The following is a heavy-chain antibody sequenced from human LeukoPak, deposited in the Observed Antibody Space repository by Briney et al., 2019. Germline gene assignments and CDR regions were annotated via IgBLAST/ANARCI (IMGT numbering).Heavy chain of an antibody. Sequence: GGSLRLSCAASGFTFSSYAMHWVRQAPGKGLEWVAVISYDGSNKYYADSVKGRFTISRDNAKNSLYLQMNSLRAEDTAVYYCARDSGYGDYESFDYWGQGTLVTVSS. V-gene: IGHV3-30-3*01. J-gene: IGHJ4*02. CDR1: GFTFSSYA. D-gene: IGHD4-17*01. CDR2: ISYDGSNK. CDR3: ARDSGYGDYESFDY.